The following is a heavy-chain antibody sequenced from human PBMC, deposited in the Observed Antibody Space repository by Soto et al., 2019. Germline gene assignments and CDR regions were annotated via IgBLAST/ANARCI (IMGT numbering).Heavy chain of an antibody. CDR1: GGSISSSSHY. V-gene: IGHV4-39*01. CDR2: IYYSGST. D-gene: IGHD3-3*01. Sequence: PSETLSLTCSVSGGSISSSSHYWGWIRQPPGKGLEWIGSIYYSGSTYYSSSLKSRVTISVDTSKNQFSLKLSSVTAADTAVYYCAGIKIVGILTYYMDVWGKGTTVTVSS. CDR3: AGIKIVGILTYYMDV. J-gene: IGHJ6*03.